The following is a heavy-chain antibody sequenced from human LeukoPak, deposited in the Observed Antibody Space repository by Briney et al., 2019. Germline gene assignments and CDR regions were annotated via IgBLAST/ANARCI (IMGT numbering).Heavy chain of an antibody. CDR1: GGSISSYY. J-gene: IGHJ4*02. D-gene: IGHD3-3*01. Sequence: SETLSLTCTVSGGSISSYYWSWIRQPPGKGLEWIGYIYYSGSTNYNPSLKSRVTISVDTSKNQFSLKPSSVTAADTAVYYCAREAFGVVTNFDYWGQGTLVTVSS. V-gene: IGHV4-59*12. CDR2: IYYSGST. CDR3: AREAFGVVTNFDY.